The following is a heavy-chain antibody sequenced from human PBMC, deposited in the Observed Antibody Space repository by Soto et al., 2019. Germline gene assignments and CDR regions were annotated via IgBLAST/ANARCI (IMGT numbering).Heavy chain of an antibody. D-gene: IGHD3-10*01. CDR3: ALVRGVSDYFDY. V-gene: IGHV2-5*02. Sequence: QITLKESGPTLVKPTQTLTLTCTFSGFSLSTSGVGVGWIRQPPGKALEWLALIYWDDDKRYSPSLKSRLTLTKDTSKNQVVLTMTNMDPVDTATYYCALVRGVSDYFDYWGQGTLVTVSS. CDR2: IYWDDDK. J-gene: IGHJ4*02. CDR1: GFSLSTSGVG.